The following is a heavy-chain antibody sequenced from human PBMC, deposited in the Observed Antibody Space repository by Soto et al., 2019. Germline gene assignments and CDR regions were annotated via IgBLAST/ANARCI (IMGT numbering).Heavy chain of an antibody. J-gene: IGHJ4*02. CDR2: ISYDGSNK. CDR3: ARGSRCGGDCHIDY. V-gene: IGHV3-30*04. D-gene: IGHD2-21*02. CDR1: GFTFSSYA. Sequence: GGSLRLSCAASGFTFSSYAMHWVRQAPGKGLEWVAVISYDGSNKYYADSVKGRFTISRDNSKNTLYLQMNSLRAEDTAVYYCARGSRCGGDCHIDYWGQGTLVTVSS.